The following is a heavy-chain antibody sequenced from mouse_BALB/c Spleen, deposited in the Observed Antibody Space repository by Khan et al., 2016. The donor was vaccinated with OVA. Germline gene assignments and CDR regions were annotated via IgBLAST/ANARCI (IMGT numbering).Heavy chain of an antibody. V-gene: IGHV5-9-4*01. D-gene: IGHD2-4*01. CDR2: ISSGGSCT. Sequence: EVELVESGGGLVKPGGSLKLSCAASGFTFSGYALSLVRQSPEKRLEWVAEISSGGSCTYYPDTVTGRVAISRDNAKNPLYMEIRSLRSEDTYMYYCTRGYDYVGDWFAYWGQGTLVTVSA. J-gene: IGHJ3*01. CDR1: GFTFSGYA. CDR3: TRGYDYVGDWFAY.